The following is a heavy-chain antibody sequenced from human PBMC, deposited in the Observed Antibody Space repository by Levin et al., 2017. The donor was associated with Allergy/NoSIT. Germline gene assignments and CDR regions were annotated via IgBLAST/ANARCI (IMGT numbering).Heavy chain of an antibody. J-gene: IGHJ6*02. CDR1: GFTFSSYS. CDR3: ARDEGAGPRPISYYYYYGMDV. CDR2: ISSSSSYI. V-gene: IGHV3-21*01. D-gene: IGHD3-3*02. Sequence: PGGSLRLSCAASGFTFSSYSMNWVRQAPGKGLEWVSSISSSSSYIYYADSVKGRFTISRDNAKNSLYLQMNSLRAEDTAVYYCARDEGAGPRPISYYYYYGMDVWGQGTTVTVSS.